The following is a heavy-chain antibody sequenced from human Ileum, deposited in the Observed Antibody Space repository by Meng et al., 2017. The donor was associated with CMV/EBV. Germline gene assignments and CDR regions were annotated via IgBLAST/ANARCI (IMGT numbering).Heavy chain of an antibody. CDR2: VHYTETT. Sequence: QVQLKGSGPRLGKPSETLALHCTVSGDSISSGRHFWGWIRQAPGKGLEWIATVHYTETTHYNPSLRSRITISVDTAKNQISLKVSSLTAADTAIYYCAADISTAWFYYWGQGSLVTVSS. D-gene: IGHD2-2*01. CDR1: GDSISSGRHF. J-gene: IGHJ4*02. V-gene: IGHV4-39*07. CDR3: AADISTAWFYY.